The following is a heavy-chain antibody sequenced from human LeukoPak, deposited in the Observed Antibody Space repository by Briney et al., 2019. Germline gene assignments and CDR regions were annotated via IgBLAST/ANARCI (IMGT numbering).Heavy chain of an antibody. CDR2: ISYDGGNK. CDR1: GLTFSDYG. CDR3: AKVFEVRGARRPKDY. V-gene: IGHV3-30*18. J-gene: IGHJ4*02. D-gene: IGHD3-10*01. Sequence: GGSLRLSCAAPGLTFSDYGMHWVRQAPGKGLEWVALISYDGGNKFYADSVRDRFTISRDNSKNTLFLQMNSLRIEDTAVYYCAKVFEVRGARRPKDYWGQGTLVIVSS.